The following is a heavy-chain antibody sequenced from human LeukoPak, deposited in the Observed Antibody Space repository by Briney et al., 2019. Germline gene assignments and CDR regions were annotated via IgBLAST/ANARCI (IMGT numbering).Heavy chain of an antibody. Sequence: PGGSLRLSCAASGFTFSSYGMSWVRQAPGKGLEWVSAISGSGGSTYYADSVKGRFTISRDNSKNTLYLQMNSLRAEDTAVYYCAKDTMIVVPGSRNWYFDLWGRGTLVTVSS. V-gene: IGHV3-23*01. CDR1: GFTFSSYG. CDR2: ISGSGGST. J-gene: IGHJ2*01. D-gene: IGHD3-22*01. CDR3: AKDTMIVVPGSRNWYFDL.